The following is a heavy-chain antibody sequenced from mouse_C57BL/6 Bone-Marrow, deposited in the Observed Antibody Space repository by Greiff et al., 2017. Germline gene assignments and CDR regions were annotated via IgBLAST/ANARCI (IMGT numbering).Heavy chain of an antibody. CDR3: AGRAGQGAMDY. CDR2: INSDGGST. CDR1: EYAFPSYD. Sequence: EVQGVESGGGLVQPGESLKLSCESNEYAFPSYDMSWVRQTPEKRLELVAAINSDGGSTYYPDTMERRFTISRDNTKKTLYLQMSSLRSEDTAVYYCAGRAGQGAMDYWGQGTSVTVSS. D-gene: IGHD3-3*01. V-gene: IGHV5-2*01. J-gene: IGHJ4*01.